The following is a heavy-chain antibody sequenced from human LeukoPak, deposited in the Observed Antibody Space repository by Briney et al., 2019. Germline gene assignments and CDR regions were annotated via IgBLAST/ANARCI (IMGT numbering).Heavy chain of an antibody. CDR1: GFTFSSHN. CDR2: INNGSTYI. CDR3: ASVSLGNNYGSGSYDY. J-gene: IGHJ4*02. Sequence: KTGGSLRLSCAASGFTFSSHNMNWVRQAPGKGLEWVSSINNGSTYINYTHSVKGRFSISRDSAENSLYLQMSSLRAEDTAVYYCASVSLGNNYGSGSYDYWGQGTLVTVSS. D-gene: IGHD3-10*01. V-gene: IGHV3-21*01.